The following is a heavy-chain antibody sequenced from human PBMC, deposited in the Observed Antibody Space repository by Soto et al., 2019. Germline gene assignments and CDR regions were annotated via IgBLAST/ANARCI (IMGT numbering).Heavy chain of an antibody. J-gene: IGHJ4*02. D-gene: IGHD3-22*01. CDR2: FDPEDGET. CDR1: GYTLTELS. V-gene: IGHV1-24*01. CDR3: ATARLRYYYDSRTPAPLLAYDY. Sequence: GASVKVSCKVSGYTLTELSMHWVRQAPGKGLEWMGGFDPEDGETIYAQKFQGRVTMTEDTSTDTAYMELSSLRSEDTAVYYCATARLRYYYDSRTPAPLLAYDYWGQGTLVTVSS.